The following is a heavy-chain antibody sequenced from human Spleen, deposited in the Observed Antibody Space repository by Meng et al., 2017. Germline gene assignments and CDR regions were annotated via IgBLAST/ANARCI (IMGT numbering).Heavy chain of an antibody. J-gene: IGHJ4*02. V-gene: IGHV1-2*06. CDR1: GYNFPDYY. D-gene: IGHD6-13*01. CDR2: IDPKNGDT. Sequence: QGELVQCGAEVKKPGASVKVSCKPSGYNFPDYYIHWVRQAPGQGLEWMGRIDPKNGDTHYAQKFQGRVTMTGDTSISTAYMDLSGLRSDDTAVYYCARDEDISAAGKLFGDYWGQGTLVTVSS. CDR3: ARDEDISAAGKLFGDY.